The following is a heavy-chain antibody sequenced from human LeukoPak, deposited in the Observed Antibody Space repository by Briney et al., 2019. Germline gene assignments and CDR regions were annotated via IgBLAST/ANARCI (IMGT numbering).Heavy chain of an antibody. CDR2: IYYSGST. CDR3: AKGLQRVVAATAFWFDP. V-gene: IGHV4-61*08. J-gene: IGHJ5*02. CDR1: GGSISSGDYY. Sequence: SETLSLTCTVSGGSISSGDYYWSWIRQPPGKGLEWIGYIYYSGSTNYNPSLKSRVTISVDTSKNQFSLKLSSVTAADTAVYYCAKGLQRVVAATAFWFDPWGQGTLVTVSS. D-gene: IGHD2-15*01.